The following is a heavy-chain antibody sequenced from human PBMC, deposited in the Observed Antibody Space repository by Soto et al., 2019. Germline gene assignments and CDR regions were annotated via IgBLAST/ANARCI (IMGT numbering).Heavy chain of an antibody. CDR3: ARRGPGTYFDY. CDR2: ISGSGGST. D-gene: IGHD6-13*01. CDR1: GCTFSSYA. J-gene: IGHJ4*02. Sequence: GWSPRLSCAASGCTFSSYAMRWVRQAPGKGLEWVSAISGSGGSTYYADSVKGRFTISRDNSKNTLYLQMNSLRAEDTAVYYCARRGPGTYFDYWGQGTLVTVSS. V-gene: IGHV3-23*01.